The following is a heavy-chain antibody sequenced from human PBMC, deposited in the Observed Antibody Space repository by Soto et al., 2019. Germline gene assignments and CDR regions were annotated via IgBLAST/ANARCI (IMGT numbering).Heavy chain of an antibody. Sequence: PGGSLILSCAASGFTFSSYAMHWVRQAPGKGLEWVAVISYDGSNKYYADSVKGRFTISRDNSKNTLYLQMNSLRAEDTAVYYCARDSWARSMFTWAFDIWGQGTMVTVSS. V-gene: IGHV3-30-3*01. J-gene: IGHJ3*02. D-gene: IGHD2-2*01. CDR2: ISYDGSNK. CDR1: GFTFSSYA. CDR3: ARDSWARSMFTWAFDI.